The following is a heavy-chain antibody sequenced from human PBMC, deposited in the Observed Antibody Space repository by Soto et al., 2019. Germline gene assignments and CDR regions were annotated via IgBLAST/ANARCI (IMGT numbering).Heavy chain of an antibody. Sequence: SETLSLTCTVSGGSISSSSYYWGWIRQPPGKGLEWIGSIYYSGSTYYNPSLKSRVTISVDTSKNQFSLKLSSVTAADTAVYYCARLSIAVGYFDYWGQGTPVTVSS. D-gene: IGHD6-19*01. V-gene: IGHV4-39*01. CDR2: IYYSGST. J-gene: IGHJ4*02. CDR3: ARLSIAVGYFDY. CDR1: GGSISSSSYY.